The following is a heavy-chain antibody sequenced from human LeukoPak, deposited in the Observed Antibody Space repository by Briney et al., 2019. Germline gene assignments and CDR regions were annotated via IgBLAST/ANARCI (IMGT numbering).Heavy chain of an antibody. CDR2: INPNSGGT. CDR1: GYTFTGYY. CDR3: ARVAGDGYKPDFDY. J-gene: IGHJ4*02. D-gene: IGHD5-24*01. Sequence: GASVKASCKASGYTFTGYYMHWVRQAPGQGLEWMGRINPNSGGTNYAQKFQGRVTMTRDTSISTAYMELSRLRSDDTAVYYCARVAGDGYKPDFDYWGQGTLVTVSS. V-gene: IGHV1-2*06.